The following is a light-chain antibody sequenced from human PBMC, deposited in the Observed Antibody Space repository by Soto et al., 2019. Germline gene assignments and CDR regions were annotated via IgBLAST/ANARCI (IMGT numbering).Light chain of an antibody. V-gene: IGKV3-20*01. CDR3: QQYAGSSYT. Sequence: DIVLTQSPGTLSLSPGERATLSCRASQSVSSNYLVWYQQKPGQAPRPLIYGASTRATGIPDRFSGSGSGPDFTLTISRLEPEDFAVYYCQQYAGSSYTFGQGTRLEIK. CDR2: GAS. CDR1: QSVSSNY. J-gene: IGKJ2*01.